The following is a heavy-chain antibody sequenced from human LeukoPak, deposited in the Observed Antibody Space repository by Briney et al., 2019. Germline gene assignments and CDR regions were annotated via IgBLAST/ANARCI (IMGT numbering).Heavy chain of an antibody. Sequence: ASVKVSCKVSGYTLTELSMHWVGQAPGKGLEWMGGFDPEDGETIYAQKFQGRVTMTEDTSTDTAYMELSSLRSEDTAVYYCATARYADDSSGYYGDWGQGTLVTVSS. CDR2: FDPEDGET. J-gene: IGHJ4*02. CDR1: GYTLTELS. D-gene: IGHD3-22*01. CDR3: ATARYADDSSGYYGD. V-gene: IGHV1-24*01.